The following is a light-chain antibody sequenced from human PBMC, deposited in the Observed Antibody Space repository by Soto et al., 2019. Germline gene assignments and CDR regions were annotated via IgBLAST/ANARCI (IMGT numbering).Light chain of an antibody. J-gene: IGKJ2*02. V-gene: IGKV1-33*01. CDR3: QHYYNLLRCT. Sequence: DIQMTQSPSSLSASVGDRVTITCQSSQDIRNQLNWYHQRPGKAPKLLIYDVSNLEKGVPSRFSGSGSGTDFTLTISSLQPDDFATYYCQHYYNLLRCTFGQGTKVDIK. CDR1: QDIRNQ. CDR2: DVS.